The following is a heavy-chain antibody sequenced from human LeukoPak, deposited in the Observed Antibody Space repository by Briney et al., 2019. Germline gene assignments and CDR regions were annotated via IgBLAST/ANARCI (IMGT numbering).Heavy chain of an antibody. CDR2: IYYSGST. J-gene: IGHJ6*03. Sequence: KPSETLSLTCTVSGGSISSSSYYWGWIRQPPGKGLEWIGSIYYSGSTCYNPSLKSRVTISIDTSKNQFSLKLSSVTAADTAVYYCARGYCSSTSCAYYYYYYMDVWGKGTTVTVSS. CDR1: GGSISSSSYY. CDR3: ARGYCSSTSCAYYYYYYMDV. V-gene: IGHV4-39*07. D-gene: IGHD2-2*01.